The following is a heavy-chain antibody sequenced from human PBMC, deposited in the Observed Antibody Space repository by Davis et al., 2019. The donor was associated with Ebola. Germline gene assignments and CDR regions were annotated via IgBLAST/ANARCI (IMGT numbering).Heavy chain of an antibody. CDR1: GGSINSYY. Sequence: PSETLSLTCTVSGGSINSYYWSWIRQPPGKGLEWIGNIYYTGSTNYNPSLTSRVTISLDTSKNQFSLKLSSVTAADTAVYYCARANYYDEWGQGTLVIVSS. D-gene: IGHD3-22*01. V-gene: IGHV4-59*01. J-gene: IGHJ4*02. CDR2: IYYTGST. CDR3: ARANYYDE.